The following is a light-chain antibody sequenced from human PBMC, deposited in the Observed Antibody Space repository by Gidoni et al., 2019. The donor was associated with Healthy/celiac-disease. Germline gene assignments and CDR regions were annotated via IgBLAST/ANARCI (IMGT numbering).Light chain of an antibody. CDR3: QAWDSSTAWLV. J-gene: IGLJ2*01. CDR1: KLGDKY. Sequence: SYELTQPPSVSVSPGQTASITCSGDKLGDKYACWYQQKPGQSPVLVIYQDSKRPSGIPERFSGSNSGNTATLTISGTQAMDEADYYCQAWDSSTAWLVFGGGTKLTGL. CDR2: QDS. V-gene: IGLV3-1*01.